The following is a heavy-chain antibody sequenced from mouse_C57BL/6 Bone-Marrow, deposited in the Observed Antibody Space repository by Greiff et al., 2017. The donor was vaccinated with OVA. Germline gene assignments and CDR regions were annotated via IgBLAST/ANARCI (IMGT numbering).Heavy chain of an antibody. V-gene: IGHV2-2*01. CDR2: IWSGGST. CDR3: ARKDSSGPYYYAMDY. Sequence: QVQLQQSGPGLVQPSQSLSITCTVSGFSLTSYGVHWVRQSPGKGLEWLGVIWSGGSTDYNAAFISRLSISKDNSKSQVFFEMNSLQADDTAIYYCARKDSSGPYYYAMDYWGQGTSVTVSS. D-gene: IGHD3-2*02. CDR1: GFSLTSYG. J-gene: IGHJ4*01.